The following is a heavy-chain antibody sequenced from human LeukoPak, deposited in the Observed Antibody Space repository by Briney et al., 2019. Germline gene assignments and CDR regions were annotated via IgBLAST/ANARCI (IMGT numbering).Heavy chain of an antibody. V-gene: IGHV4-34*01. CDR2: INNSGGT. D-gene: IGHD6-13*01. J-gene: IGHJ5*02. CDR3: ARQGGDAAARRAP. Sequence: PSDTLSLTCIVSGDSIRSYYWSWVRQPPGQGLEWIGEINNSGGTDFNPSLKSRVTISVDTSKNQFSLRLSSVTAADTAVYYCARQGGDAAARRAPWGQGTLVTVSS. CDR1: GDSIRSYY.